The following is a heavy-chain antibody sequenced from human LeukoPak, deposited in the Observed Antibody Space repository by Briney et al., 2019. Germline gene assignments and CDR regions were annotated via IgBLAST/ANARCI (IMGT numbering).Heavy chain of an antibody. D-gene: IGHD3-3*01. V-gene: IGHV3-21*01. J-gene: IGHJ6*02. CDR2: ISSSSSYI. Sequence: GGSLRLSCAASGFTFSSYSMNWVRQAPGKRLEWVSSISSSSSYIYYADSVKGRFTISRDNAKNSLYLQMNSLRAEDTAVYYCARERVKYITIFGVVNLTLYYYYGMDVWGQGTTVTVSS. CDR1: GFTFSSYS. CDR3: ARERVKYITIFGVVNLTLYYYYGMDV.